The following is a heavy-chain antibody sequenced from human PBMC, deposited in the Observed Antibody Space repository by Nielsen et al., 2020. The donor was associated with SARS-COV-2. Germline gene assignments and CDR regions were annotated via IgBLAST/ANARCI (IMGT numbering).Heavy chain of an antibody. D-gene: IGHD5-18*01. J-gene: IGHJ4*02. CDR2: ITMSGRYM. V-gene: IGHV3-21*01. CDR3: ARDRSGYAFDF. Sequence: GGSLRLSCATSGFSFTSYTMNWVRQAPGKGLEWVSSITMSGRYMYYADSLRGRFTVSRDNAKDSLYLQMNSLRAEDTAMYYCARDRSGYAFDFWGQGALVTVSS. CDR1: GFSFTSYT.